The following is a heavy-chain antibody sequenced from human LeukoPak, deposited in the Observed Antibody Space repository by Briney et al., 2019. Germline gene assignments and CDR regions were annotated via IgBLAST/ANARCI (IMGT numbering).Heavy chain of an antibody. CDR1: GFTFSSYA. D-gene: IGHD2-15*01. J-gene: IGHJ4*02. Sequence: GGSLRLSCAASGFTFSSYAMSWVRQAPGKGLEWVSIISGSGGSTYYADSVKGRFTISRDNSKNTLYLQMNSLRAEDTAVYYCAKDVVGEGYCSGGSCYGGTPDYWGQGTLVTVSS. CDR3: AKDVVGEGYCSGGSCYGGTPDY. CDR2: ISGSGGST. V-gene: IGHV3-23*01.